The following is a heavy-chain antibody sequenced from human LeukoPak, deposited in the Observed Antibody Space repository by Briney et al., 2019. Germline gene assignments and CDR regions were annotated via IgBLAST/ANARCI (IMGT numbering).Heavy chain of an antibody. CDR1: GGTFSSYA. V-gene: IGHV1-69*04. CDR2: IIPILGIA. Sequence: ASVKASCKASGGTFSSYAISWVRQAPGQGLEWMGRIIPILGIANYAQKFQGRVTITADKSTSTAYMELSSLRSEDTAVYYCARVQRDSSGLSVFDYWGQGTLVTVSS. D-gene: IGHD3-22*01. J-gene: IGHJ4*02. CDR3: ARVQRDSSGLSVFDY.